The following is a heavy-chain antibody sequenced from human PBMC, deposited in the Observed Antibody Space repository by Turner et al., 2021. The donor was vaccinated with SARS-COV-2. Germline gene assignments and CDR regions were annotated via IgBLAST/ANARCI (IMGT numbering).Heavy chain of an antibody. CDR1: GFTFNDYY. V-gene: IGHV3-11*01. CDR3: ARDLRYSSLSVRSFYFDY. Sequence: GESGGGLVKPGGALRLSCAASGFTFNDYYMTWIRQAPGKGLEWVSYISSSGRSIYYADSVKARFTNCRDNAKNSLYLQMNSLRAEDTTVYYWARDLRYSSLSVRSFYFDYWGQGTLVTVSS. J-gene: IGHJ4*02. D-gene: IGHD6-6*01. CDR2: ISSSGRSI.